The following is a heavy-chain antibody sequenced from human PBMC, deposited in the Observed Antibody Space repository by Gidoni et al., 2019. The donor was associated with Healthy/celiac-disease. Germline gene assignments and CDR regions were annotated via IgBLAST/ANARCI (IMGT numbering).Heavy chain of an antibody. CDR3: AKGTHYYDSSGYYLFDY. J-gene: IGHJ4*02. V-gene: IGHV3-23*01. Sequence: EVQLLESGGGLVQPGGSLRLSCAASGFTFSSYAMSWVRQAPGKGLEWVSAISGSGGSTYYEDSVKGRVTISRDNSKNTLYLQMNSLRAEDTAVYYCAKGTHYYDSSGYYLFDYWGQGTLVTVSS. D-gene: IGHD3-22*01. CDR1: GFTFSSYA. CDR2: ISGSGGST.